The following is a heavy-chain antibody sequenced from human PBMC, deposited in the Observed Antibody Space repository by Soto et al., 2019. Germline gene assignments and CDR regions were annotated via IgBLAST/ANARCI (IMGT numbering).Heavy chain of an antibody. CDR2: IDPSDSYT. V-gene: IGHV5-10-1*01. J-gene: IGHJ6*02. D-gene: IGHD3-22*01. CDR3: AVDYYDSSGYLLDYYYYGMDV. Sequence: GESLKISCKGSGYSFTSYWISWVRQMPGKGLEWMGRIDPSDSYTNYSPSFQGHVAISADKSISTAYLQWSSLKASDTAMYYCAVDYYDSSGYLLDYYYYGMDVWRQGTTVTVSS. CDR1: GYSFTSYW.